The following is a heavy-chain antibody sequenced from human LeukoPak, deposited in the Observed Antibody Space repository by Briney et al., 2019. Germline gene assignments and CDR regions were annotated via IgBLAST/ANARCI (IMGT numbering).Heavy chain of an antibody. CDR3: ATRYITMVRGVNTPNWFDP. V-gene: IGHV4-34*12. D-gene: IGHD3-10*01. Sequence: SETLSLTYALYGGSFSGYYWRWIREPPGKALEWMGEIIHSGSTNYSPSLKMRATISADTSKNLFSPKLRSVTDADSAVYYGATRYITMVRGVNTPNWFDPWGQGTLVTVSS. CDR2: IIHSGST. CDR1: GGSFSGYY. J-gene: IGHJ5*02.